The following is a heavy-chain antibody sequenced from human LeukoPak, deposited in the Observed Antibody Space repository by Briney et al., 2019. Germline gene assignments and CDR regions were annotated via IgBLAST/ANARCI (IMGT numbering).Heavy chain of an antibody. D-gene: IGHD4-17*01. CDR1: GFTFSSYA. Sequence: PGRSLRLSCAASGFTFSSYAMHWVRQAPGKGLEWVAVISYDGSNKYYADSVKGRFTISRDNSKNTLYLQMNSLRAEDTALYFCARDPNGDYIGAFDFLGQGTVVTVSS. J-gene: IGHJ3*01. V-gene: IGHV3-30*07. CDR3: ARDPNGDYIGAFDF. CDR2: ISYDGSNK.